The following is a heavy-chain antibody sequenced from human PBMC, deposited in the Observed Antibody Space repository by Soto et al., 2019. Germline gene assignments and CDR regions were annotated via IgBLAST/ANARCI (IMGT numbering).Heavy chain of an antibody. CDR1: GFTFTNAW. V-gene: IGHV3-15*01. Sequence: PVESQRLSYATSGFTFTNAWMSWVRPAPGKGLEWVGRIKSKTDGGTTDYAAPVKGRFTISREDSKNTLYLQMNSLKTEDTAVYYCTTGSSGWSQGGFDPWGQGT. J-gene: IGHJ5*02. CDR3: TTGSSGWSQGGFDP. CDR2: IKSKTDGGTT. D-gene: IGHD6-19*01.